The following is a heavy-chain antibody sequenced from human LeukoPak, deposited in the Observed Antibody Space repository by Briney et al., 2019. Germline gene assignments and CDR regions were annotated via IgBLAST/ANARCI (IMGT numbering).Heavy chain of an antibody. J-gene: IGHJ4*02. D-gene: IGHD3-10*01. V-gene: IGHV3-7*01. CDR3: ARISGSGSIYSYFDY. Sequence: PGGSLRLSCAASGFTFSSCWMSWVRQAPGKGLEWVANIKQDGSEKYYVDSVKGRFTISRDNAKNSLYLQMNSLRAEDTAVYYCARISGSGSIYSYFDYWGQGTLVTVSS. CDR1: GFTFSSCW. CDR2: IKQDGSEK.